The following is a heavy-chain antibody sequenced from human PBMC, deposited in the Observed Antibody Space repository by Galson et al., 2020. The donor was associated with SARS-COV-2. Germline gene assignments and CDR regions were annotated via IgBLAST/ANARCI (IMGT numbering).Heavy chain of an antibody. V-gene: IGHV3-48*04. CDR2: ISTTSNTI. CDR1: GFTFSTYS. Sequence: GESLKISCAASGFTFSTYSMNWVRQAPGKGLEWLSYISTTSNTIHYADSVRGRFTISRNNAQNSLYLQMDSLRAEDTAVYYCARGSTTSYNCFDPWGQGTLVTVSP. J-gene: IGHJ5*02. CDR3: ARGSTTSYNCFDP. D-gene: IGHD6-6*01.